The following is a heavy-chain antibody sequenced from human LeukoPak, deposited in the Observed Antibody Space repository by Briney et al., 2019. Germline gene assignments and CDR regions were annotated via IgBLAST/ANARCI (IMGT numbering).Heavy chain of an antibody. D-gene: IGHD3-9*01. Sequence: ASVKVSCKASGYTFTNYSITWVRQAPGQGLEWMGWISAYNGNTNYAQKLQGRVTMTTDTSTSTACMELRSLRSDDTAVYYCARDLTYYDILTGYDYWGQGTLVTVSS. CDR3: ARDLTYYDILTGYDY. J-gene: IGHJ4*02. V-gene: IGHV1-18*01. CDR1: GYTFTNYS. CDR2: ISAYNGNT.